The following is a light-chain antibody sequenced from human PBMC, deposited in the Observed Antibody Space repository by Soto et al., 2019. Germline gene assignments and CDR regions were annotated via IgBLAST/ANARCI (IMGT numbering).Light chain of an antibody. CDR2: DVS. V-gene: IGLV2-14*01. CDR3: SSYTSSSLQHYV. CDR1: SSDVGGYNY. Sequence: QSVLTQPASVSGSPGQSITISCTGTSSDVGGYNYVSWYQQHPGKAPKLMIYDVSNRPSGVSNRFSGSKSGNTASLTISGLQAEDEADYYCSSYTSSSLQHYVFGTGTEVTVL. J-gene: IGLJ1*01.